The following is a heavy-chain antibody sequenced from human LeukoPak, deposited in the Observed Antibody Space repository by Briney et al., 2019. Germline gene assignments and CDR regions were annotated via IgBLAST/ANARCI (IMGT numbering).Heavy chain of an antibody. CDR1: GYNFLDYW. CDR3: ARDSGMSGGWWFDP. Sequence: GESLKISCKASGYNFLDYWIGWVRQMPGKGLEWMGIVYPRDSDTRYSESFQGQVTISADKSITTAYLQWSSLKASDTAMYYCARDSGMSGGWWFDPWGQGTLVTVSS. V-gene: IGHV5-51*01. D-gene: IGHD3-10*02. CDR2: VYPRDSDT. J-gene: IGHJ5*02.